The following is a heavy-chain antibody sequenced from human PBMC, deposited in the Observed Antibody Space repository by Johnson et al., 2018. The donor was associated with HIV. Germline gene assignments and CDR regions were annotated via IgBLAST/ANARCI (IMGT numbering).Heavy chain of an antibody. J-gene: IGHJ3*02. V-gene: IGHV3-11*01. CDR1: GFTFSDYY. Sequence: QVLLVESGGGLVQPGGSLRLSCAASGFTFSDYYMSWIRQAPGKGLEWVSYISSSGSTIYYVDSVKGRFTISRDNAKNSLYLQMNSLRAEDTALYYCARGIMITFGGVIPNDAFDIWGQGTMVTVSS. CDR3: ARGIMITFGGVIPNDAFDI. D-gene: IGHD3-16*02. CDR2: ISSSGSTI.